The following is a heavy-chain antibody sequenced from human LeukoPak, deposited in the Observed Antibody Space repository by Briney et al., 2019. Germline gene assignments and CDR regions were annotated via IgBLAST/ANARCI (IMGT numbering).Heavy chain of an antibody. CDR3: MGYNWFDP. CDR2: ISHDGSNK. D-gene: IGHD3-16*01. CDR1: GITFSGYG. Sequence: GGSLRLSCAASGITFSGYGMHWVRQAPGKGLEWVAVISHDGSNKYYADSVKGRFTISRDNSKNTLYLQMNSLRAEDTAVYYCMGYNWFDPWGQGTLVTVSS. J-gene: IGHJ5*02. V-gene: IGHV3-30*03.